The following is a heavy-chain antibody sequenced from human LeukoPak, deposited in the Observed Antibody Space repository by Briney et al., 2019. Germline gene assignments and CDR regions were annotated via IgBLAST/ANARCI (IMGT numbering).Heavy chain of an antibody. CDR1: GVSLRNFW. CDR3: AIDLYLANFWTGNPHS. CDR2: FNSDVTPT. D-gene: IGHD3/OR15-3a*01. J-gene: IGHJ4*02. Sequence: VGSLRLSCAPSGVSLRNFWMPSVPQAPGKGRGSVSPFNSDVTPTYSTDSVKCRFTISRDHAQTTPILHSSSLRPQDQALYYSAIDLYLANFWTGNPHSWGAGALVTVSS. V-gene: IGHV3-74*01.